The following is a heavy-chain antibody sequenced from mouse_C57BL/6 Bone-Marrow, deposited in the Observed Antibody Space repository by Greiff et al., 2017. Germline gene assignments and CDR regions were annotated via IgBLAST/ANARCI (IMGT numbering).Heavy chain of an antibody. Sequence: QVQLQQSGPELVKPGASVKISCKASGYAFSSSWMNWVKQRPGKGLEWIGRIYPGDGDTNYNGKFKGQATLTADKSSSTAYMQLSSLTSEDSAVYFCAADSSGYEETWFAYWGQGTLVTVSA. CDR2: IYPGDGDT. J-gene: IGHJ3*01. CDR3: AADSSGYEETWFAY. V-gene: IGHV1-82*01. CDR1: GYAFSSSW. D-gene: IGHD3-2*02.